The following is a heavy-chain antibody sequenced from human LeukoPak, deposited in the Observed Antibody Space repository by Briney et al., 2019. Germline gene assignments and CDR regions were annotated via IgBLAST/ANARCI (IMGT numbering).Heavy chain of an antibody. D-gene: IGHD3-10*01. Sequence: GRSLRLSCAASGFTFSSYGMHWVRQAPGKGLEWVALISYDGSNKYYADSVKGRFTISRDNSKNTLYLQMNSLSAEDTAVYFCAKEYYAVTDYYYGLDVWGQGTTVTVSS. CDR2: ISYDGSNK. CDR3: AKEYYAVTDYYYGLDV. V-gene: IGHV3-30*18. J-gene: IGHJ6*02. CDR1: GFTFSSYG.